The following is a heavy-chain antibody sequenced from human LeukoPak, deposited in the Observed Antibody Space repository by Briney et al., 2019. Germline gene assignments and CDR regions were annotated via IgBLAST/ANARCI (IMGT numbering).Heavy chain of an antibody. D-gene: IGHD3-10*01. CDR3: TRAPSLSWFDP. CDR1: GFTFGDYA. CDR2: IRSKTHGGTT. J-gene: IGHJ5*02. Sequence: SGGSLRLSCTASGFTFGDYAMSWARQAPGKGLEWVGFIRSKTHGGTTEYAAYVKGRFIISRDDSRSIAYLQMNSLKTEGTAVYYCTRAPSLSWFDPWGQGTLLTVSS. V-gene: IGHV3-49*04.